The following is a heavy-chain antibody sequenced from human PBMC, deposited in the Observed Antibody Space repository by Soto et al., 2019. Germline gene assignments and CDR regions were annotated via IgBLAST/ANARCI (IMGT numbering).Heavy chain of an antibody. J-gene: IGHJ6*02. V-gene: IGHV3-30-3*01. D-gene: IGHD2-2*01. CDR1: GFTFSSYA. CDR2: ISYDGSNK. CDR3: ASHIVVVPAASVYGMDV. Sequence: GSLRLSCAASGFTFSSYAMHWVRQAPGKGLEWVAVISYDGSNKYYADSVKGRFTISRDNSKNTLYLQMNSLRAEDTAVYYCASHIVVVPAASVYGMDVWGQGTTVTVSS.